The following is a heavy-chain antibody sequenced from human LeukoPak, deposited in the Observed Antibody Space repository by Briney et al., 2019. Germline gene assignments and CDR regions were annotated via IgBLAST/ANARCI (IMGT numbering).Heavy chain of an antibody. CDR1: GYTFTSYY. CDR3: ARGRWNDQRKTFDI. CDR2: INPSGGST. V-gene: IGHV1-46*01. D-gene: IGHD1-1*01. J-gene: IGHJ3*02. Sequence: ASVKVPCKASGYTFTSYYMHRVREAPGQGLEWMAIINPSGGSTSYAQNFQGRVTMTRYTSTSTVYMELSSLRSEDTAVYYCARGRWNDQRKTFDIWGQGTMVTLSS.